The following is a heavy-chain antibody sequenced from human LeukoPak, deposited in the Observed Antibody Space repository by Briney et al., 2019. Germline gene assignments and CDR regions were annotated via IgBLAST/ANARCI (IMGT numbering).Heavy chain of an antibody. CDR3: ARVSNIRDNWKIRGPFDY. CDR2: INPKSGGT. CDR1: GYTFTGYY. Sequence: GASVTVSFKSSGYTFTGYYIHWVRQAPGQGLEWMGWINPKSGGTNYAQKFQGRVTMTRDTSISTAYMELRRLRSDDTAVYYCARVSNIRDNWKIRGPFDYWGQGTLVTVSS. J-gene: IGHJ4*02. D-gene: IGHD1-20*01. V-gene: IGHV1-2*02.